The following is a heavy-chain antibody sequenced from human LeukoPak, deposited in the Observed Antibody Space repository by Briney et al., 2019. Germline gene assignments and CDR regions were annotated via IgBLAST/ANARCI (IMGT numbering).Heavy chain of an antibody. CDR3: ARVGMGVTSDAFDI. CDR1: GYSFTSQW. CDR2: IYPGDSDT. V-gene: IGHV5-51*01. J-gene: IGHJ3*02. D-gene: IGHD5-24*01. Sequence: PGESLKISCKGYGYSFTSQWIGWVRQMPGKSLELMGIIYPGDSDTKYSPSFQGQVTISADKSISTAYLQWSSLKASDTAMYYCARVGMGVTSDAFDIWGQGTKVTVSS.